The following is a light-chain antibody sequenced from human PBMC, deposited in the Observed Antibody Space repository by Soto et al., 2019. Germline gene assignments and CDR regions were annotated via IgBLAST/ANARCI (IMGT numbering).Light chain of an antibody. CDR1: QSVSSN. J-gene: IGKJ5*01. CDR3: QQYSNSPPT. Sequence: EIVMTQSPATLSVSPGERATLWFRASQSVSSNLAWYQQKPGQAPRLLIYVASRRATGVPDRFSGSGSGTDFTLTINRLEPEDFAVYYCQQYSNSPPTFGQGTRLQI. V-gene: IGKV3-20*01. CDR2: VAS.